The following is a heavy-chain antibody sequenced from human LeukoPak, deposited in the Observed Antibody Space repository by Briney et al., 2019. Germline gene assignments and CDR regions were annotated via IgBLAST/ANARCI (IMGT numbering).Heavy chain of an antibody. V-gene: IGHV5-51*01. CDR1: GYSFTSYW. Sequence: GESLQISCKGSGYSFTSYWIGWVRQMPGKGLEWMGIIYPGDSDTRYSPSFQGQVTISADKSISTAYLQWSSLKASDTAMYYCARHGPAAGSSIDYWGQGTLVTVSS. J-gene: IGHJ4*02. CDR3: ARHGPAAGSSIDY. CDR2: IYPGDSDT. D-gene: IGHD1-26*01.